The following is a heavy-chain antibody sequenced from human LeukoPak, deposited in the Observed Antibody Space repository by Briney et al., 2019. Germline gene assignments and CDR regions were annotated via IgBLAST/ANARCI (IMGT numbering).Heavy chain of an antibody. J-gene: IGHJ3*02. CDR2: ISYDGSNK. V-gene: IGHV3-30-3*01. CDR3: ARSCSSTSCYTEAFDI. Sequence: PGRSLRLSCAASGFTFSSYAMHWVRQAPGKGLEWVAVISYDGSNKYYADSVKGRFTISRDNSKNTLYLQMNSLRAEDTAVYYCARSCSSTSCYTEAFDIWGQGTMVTVSS. CDR1: GFTFSSYA. D-gene: IGHD2-2*02.